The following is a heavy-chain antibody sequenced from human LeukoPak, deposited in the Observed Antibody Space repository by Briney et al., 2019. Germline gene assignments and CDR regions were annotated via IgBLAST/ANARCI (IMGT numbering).Heavy chain of an antibody. CDR1: GSTFSAYS. CDR3: ARAAYSSSPDY. V-gene: IGHV3-48*02. Sequence: GGSLRLSCAASGSTFSAYSMNWVRQAPGKRLEWVSYINPSSSAIYYADSVKGRFTVSRDNAKNSLYLQMSSLRDEDTAVYYCARAAYSSSPDYWGQGTLVTVSS. J-gene: IGHJ4*02. CDR2: INPSSSAI. D-gene: IGHD6-13*01.